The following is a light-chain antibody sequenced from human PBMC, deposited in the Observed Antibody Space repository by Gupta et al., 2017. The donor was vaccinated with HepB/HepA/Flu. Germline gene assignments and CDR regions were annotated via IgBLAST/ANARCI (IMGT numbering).Light chain of an antibody. Sequence: DIVMTQSPLSLPVTPGEAASISCRSSQSLLHSNGYNLLDWYLQKPGQSPQLLIYLGSNRASGVPDRFSGSGSGTDFTLKISRVEAEDVGVYFCMQARQTPRTFGQGTKVEIK. CDR1: QSLLHSNGYNL. CDR3: MQARQTPRT. CDR2: LGS. J-gene: IGKJ1*01. V-gene: IGKV2-28*01.